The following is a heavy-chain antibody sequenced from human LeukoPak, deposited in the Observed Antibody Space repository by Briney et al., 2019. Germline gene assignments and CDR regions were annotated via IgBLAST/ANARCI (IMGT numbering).Heavy chain of an antibody. CDR2: INHSGST. Sequence: PSEALSLTCAVYGGSFSGYYWSWIRQPPGKGLEWIGEINHSGSTNYNPSLKSRVTISVDTSKNQFSLKLSSVTAADTAVYYCARAGCGGDCYFRMYYYYGMDVWGQGTTVTVSS. CDR1: GGSFSGYY. V-gene: IGHV4-34*01. J-gene: IGHJ6*02. CDR3: ARAGCGGDCYFRMYYYYGMDV. D-gene: IGHD2-21*02.